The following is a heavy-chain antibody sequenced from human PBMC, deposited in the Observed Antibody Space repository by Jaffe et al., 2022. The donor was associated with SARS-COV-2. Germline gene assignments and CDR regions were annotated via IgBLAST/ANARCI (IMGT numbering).Heavy chain of an antibody. D-gene: IGHD4-17*01. J-gene: IGHJ4*02. CDR3: ARDGRYGDLDY. V-gene: IGHV4-61*02. CDR2: IYTSGNT. Sequence: QVQLQESGPGLVEPSQTLSLTCTVSGDSISSGRYYWSWIRQPAGKGLEWIGRIYTSGNTNYNPPLKSRVTISVDTSKNQFSLKLSSVTAADTAMYYCARDGRYGDLDYWGQGTLVTVSS. CDR1: GDSISSGRYY.